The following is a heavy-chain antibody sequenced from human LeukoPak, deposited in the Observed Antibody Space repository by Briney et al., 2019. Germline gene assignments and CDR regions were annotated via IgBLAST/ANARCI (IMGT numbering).Heavy chain of an antibody. D-gene: IGHD3-22*01. V-gene: IGHV4-39*01. J-gene: IGHJ3*02. CDR1: GGSISSSSYY. CDR3: AGARNYYDSSASLDI. CDR2: IYYSGST. Sequence: PSETLSLTCTVSGGSISSSSYYWGWIRQPPGKGLEWIGSIYYSGSTYYNPSLKSRVTISVDTSKNQFSLKLSSVTAADTAVYYCAGARNYYDSSASLDIWGQGTMVTVSS.